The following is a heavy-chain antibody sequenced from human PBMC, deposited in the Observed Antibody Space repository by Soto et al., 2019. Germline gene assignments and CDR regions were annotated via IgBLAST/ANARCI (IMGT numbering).Heavy chain of an antibody. CDR3: ARAYGVTIFGVVTHSFDY. Sequence: PSETLSLTCTVAGGSISSYYWSWIRQPPGKGLEWIGYIYYSGSTNYNPSLKSRVTISVDTSENQFSLKLSSVTAADTAVHYCARAYGVTIFGVVTHSFDYWSQGTLVTSPQ. CDR2: IYYSGST. V-gene: IGHV4-59*01. D-gene: IGHD3-3*01. J-gene: IGHJ4*02. CDR1: GGSISSYY.